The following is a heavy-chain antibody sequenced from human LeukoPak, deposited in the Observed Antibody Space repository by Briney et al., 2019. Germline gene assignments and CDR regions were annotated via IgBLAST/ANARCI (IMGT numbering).Heavy chain of an antibody. CDR3: VREGGYCSGGSCYSGFFFDY. CDR1: GGSISSSSYN. V-gene: IGHV4-39*07. D-gene: IGHD2-15*01. Sequence: SETLSLTCTVSGGSISSSSYNWGWIRQPPGKGLEWIGSVYYSGSTYYNPSLKSRVTMSVDTSKNQFSLKLSSVTAADTAVYYCVREGGYCSGGSCYSGFFFDYWGQGTLVTVSS. CDR2: VYYSGST. J-gene: IGHJ4*02.